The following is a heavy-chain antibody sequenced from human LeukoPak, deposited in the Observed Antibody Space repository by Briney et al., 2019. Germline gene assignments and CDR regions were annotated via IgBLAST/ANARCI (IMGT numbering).Heavy chain of an antibody. Sequence: GGSLRLSCAASGFTFSDYYMSWIRQAPGKGLEWVSYISSSGSTIYYADSVKGRFTISRDNAKNSLYLQMNSLRAEDTALYHCAREIIVGGAFDIWGQGTMVTVSS. J-gene: IGHJ3*02. V-gene: IGHV3-11*01. CDR2: ISSSGSTI. CDR1: GFTFSDYY. CDR3: AREIIVGGAFDI. D-gene: IGHD3-16*01.